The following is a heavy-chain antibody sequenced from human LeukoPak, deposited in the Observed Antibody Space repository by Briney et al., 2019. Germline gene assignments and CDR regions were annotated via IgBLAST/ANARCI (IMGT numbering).Heavy chain of an antibody. Sequence: GALRLSCAASGFTFSSYAMSWVRQAPGKGLEWVSAITGSGGSTYYADSVKGRFTISRDNSKNTLYLQMNSLRADDTAIYYCARDLVDYGDYAERGGNWFDPWGQGTLVTVSS. CDR1: GFTFSSYA. CDR2: ITGSGGST. J-gene: IGHJ5*02. CDR3: ARDLVDYGDYAERGGNWFDP. V-gene: IGHV3-23*01. D-gene: IGHD4-17*01.